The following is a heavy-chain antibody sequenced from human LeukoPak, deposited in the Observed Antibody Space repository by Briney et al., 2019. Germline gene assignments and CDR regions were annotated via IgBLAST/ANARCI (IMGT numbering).Heavy chain of an antibody. D-gene: IGHD3-10*01. Sequence: ETLSLTCAVYGGSFSGYYWSWIRQPPGKGLEWVSAISGSGGSTYYADSVKGRFTISRDNSKNTLYLQMNSLRAEDTAVYYCAKNYGSGRGLMDVWGQGTTVTVSS. CDR1: GGSFSGYY. CDR2: ISGSGGST. J-gene: IGHJ6*02. V-gene: IGHV3-23*01. CDR3: AKNYGSGRGLMDV.